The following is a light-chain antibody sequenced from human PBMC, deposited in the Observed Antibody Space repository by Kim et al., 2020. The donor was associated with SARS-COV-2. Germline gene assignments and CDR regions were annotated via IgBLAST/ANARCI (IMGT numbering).Light chain of an antibody. CDR2: QDS. Sequence: SGAPVQTASITCSGDKLGDKYACWYQQKPGQSPVLVIYQDSKRPSGIPERFSGSNSGNTATLTISGTQAMDEADYYCQAWDSSNVVFGGGTPLTVL. CDR3: QAWDSSNVV. V-gene: IGLV3-1*01. CDR1: KLGDKY. J-gene: IGLJ2*01.